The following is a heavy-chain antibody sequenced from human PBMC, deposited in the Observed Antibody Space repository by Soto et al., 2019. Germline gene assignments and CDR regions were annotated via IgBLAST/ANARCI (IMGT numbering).Heavy chain of an antibody. CDR3: AAATTWNFHFHY. Sequence: QVQLVESGGGVVQPGTSLRLSCAASGFTISTHGMHWVRQAPGKGLESVANIWYDGSNKFYADSVKGRFTISKDNSKNTLYVEMNSLRAEDTAVYYCAAATTWNFHFHYWGQGTQVTVSS. CDR1: GFTISTHG. D-gene: IGHD1-7*01. V-gene: IGHV3-33*01. J-gene: IGHJ4*02. CDR2: IWYDGSNK.